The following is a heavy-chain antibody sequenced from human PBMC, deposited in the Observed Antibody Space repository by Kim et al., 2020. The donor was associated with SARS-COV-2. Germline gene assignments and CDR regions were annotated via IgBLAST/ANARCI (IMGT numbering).Heavy chain of an antibody. CDR2: TS. D-gene: IGHD7-27*01. Sequence: TSEYATPAKGRVTISRDDSKNKVYLHMNALRTEDTAVYFCTVGLGKTDTDFWGQGTLVTVSS. V-gene: IGHV3-15*01. J-gene: IGHJ4*02. CDR3: TVGLGKTDTDF.